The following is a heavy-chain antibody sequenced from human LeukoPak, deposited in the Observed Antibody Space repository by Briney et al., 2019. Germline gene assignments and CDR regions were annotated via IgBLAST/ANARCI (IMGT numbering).Heavy chain of an antibody. CDR2: IWYDGSNK. CDR3: AKLGATTRHQVDY. J-gene: IGHJ4*02. D-gene: IGHD1-26*01. Sequence: GGSLRLSCAVSGFTFSNYWMSWVRQAPGKGLEWVAVIWYDGSNKYYADSVKGRFTISRDNSKNTLYLQMNSLRAEDTAVYYCAKLGATTRHQVDYWGQGTLVTVSS. V-gene: IGHV3-33*06. CDR1: GFTFSNYW.